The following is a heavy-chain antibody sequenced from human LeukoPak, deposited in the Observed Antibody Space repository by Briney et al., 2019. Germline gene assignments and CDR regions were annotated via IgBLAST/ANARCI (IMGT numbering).Heavy chain of an antibody. D-gene: IGHD6-13*01. CDR2: VSGSSSYT. V-gene: IGHV3-11*06. Sequence: GGSLRLSCAASGFTFSDYYMSWIRQAPGKGLEWVSYVSGSSSYTNYADSVKGRFTISRDNAKNSLYLQMNSLRAEDTSVYYCARDLGYSSSWLDYWGQGTLVTVSS. CDR1: GFTFSDYY. J-gene: IGHJ4*02. CDR3: ARDLGYSSSWLDY.